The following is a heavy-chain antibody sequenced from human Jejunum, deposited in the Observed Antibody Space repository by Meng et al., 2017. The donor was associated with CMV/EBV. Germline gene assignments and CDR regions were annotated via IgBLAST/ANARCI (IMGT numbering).Heavy chain of an antibody. CDR1: FISYS. J-gene: IGHJ6*02. D-gene: IGHD1-26*01. CDR3: ARICGSYPGDYYNGMDV. CDR2: INPSDAGT. V-gene: IGHV1-46*01. Sequence: FISYSMHWVRQAPGQGLEWMAKINPSDAGTTYAQRFQGRLTMTRDTSTNTVYLELGSLKPEDTAVYYCARICGSYPGDYYNGMDVWGQGTTVTVSS.